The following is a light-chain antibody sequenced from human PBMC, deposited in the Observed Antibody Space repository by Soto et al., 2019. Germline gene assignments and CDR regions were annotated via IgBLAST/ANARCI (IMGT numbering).Light chain of an antibody. CDR2: SNN. J-gene: IGLJ2*01. V-gene: IGLV1-44*01. CDR3: AAWDDRLNGPL. Sequence: QSVLTQPPSASGTPGQRVTISCSGSSSNIGSNTVNWYQQLPGTAPKLLMYSNNQRPSGIPDRFSGSKSGTSASLAISGLQSEDEADYYCAAWDDRLNGPLFCGVTTLTVL. CDR1: SSNIGSNT.